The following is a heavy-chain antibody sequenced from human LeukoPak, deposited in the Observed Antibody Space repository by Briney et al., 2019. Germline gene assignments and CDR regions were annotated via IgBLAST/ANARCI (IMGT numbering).Heavy chain of an antibody. V-gene: IGHV4-34*01. CDR3: ARVRQLGRGYYYYYMDV. Sequence: SETLSLTCAVYGGSFSGYYWSWIRQPPGKGLEWIGEINHSGSTNYNPSLKSRVTISVDTSKNQFSLKLSSVTAADTAVYYCARVRQLGRGYYYYYMDVWGKGTTVTVSS. D-gene: IGHD6-6*01. CDR1: GGSFSGYY. J-gene: IGHJ6*03. CDR2: INHSGST.